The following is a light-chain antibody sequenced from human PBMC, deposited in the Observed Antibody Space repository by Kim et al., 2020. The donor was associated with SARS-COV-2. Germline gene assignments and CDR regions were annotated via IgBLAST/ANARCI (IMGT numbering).Light chain of an antibody. V-gene: IGLV2-8*01. CDR2: ELD. J-gene: IGLJ2*01. CDR1: SSDVGAYNY. CDR3: SSYAGSNNVV. Sequence: QSVLTQPPSASGPPGQSVAISCTGTSSDVGAYNYVSWYQQLPGKAPKLMIYELDKRPSGVPDRFSGSKSGNTASLTVSGLQAEDEADYYCSSYAGSNNVVFGGGTQLTVL.